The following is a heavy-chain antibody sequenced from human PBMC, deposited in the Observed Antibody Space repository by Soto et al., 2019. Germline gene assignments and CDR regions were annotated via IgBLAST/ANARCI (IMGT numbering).Heavy chain of an antibody. Sequence: GGSLRLSCTASGFTFGDYAVNWVRQAPGKGLEWVGFIRSKAYGGTPEYAASVKGRFTISRDDSKSIAYLQINSLKTEDTAVFYCARSLLNGMDVWGQGTTVTVSS. CDR3: ARSLLNGMDV. CDR2: IRSKAYGGTP. J-gene: IGHJ6*02. D-gene: IGHD2-15*01. CDR1: GFTFGDYA. V-gene: IGHV3-49*04.